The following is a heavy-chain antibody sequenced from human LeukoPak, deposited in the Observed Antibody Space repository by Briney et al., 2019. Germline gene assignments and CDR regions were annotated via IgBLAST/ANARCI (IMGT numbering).Heavy chain of an antibody. D-gene: IGHD6-13*01. V-gene: IGHV5-51*01. CDR1: GYTFISYW. CDR2: IYPGDSDT. J-gene: IGHJ4*02. Sequence: GESLKISCKSSGYTFISYWIGWVRQMPGKGLEWMGIIYPGDSDTRYSPSFQGQVTISADKSISTAYLQWSSLKASDTAMYYCARHFDGTGFDSWGQGTLVTVSS. CDR3: ARHFDGTGFDS.